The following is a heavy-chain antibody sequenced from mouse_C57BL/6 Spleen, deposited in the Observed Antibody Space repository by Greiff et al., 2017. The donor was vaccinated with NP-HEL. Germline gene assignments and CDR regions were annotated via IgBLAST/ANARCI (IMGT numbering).Heavy chain of an antibody. V-gene: IGHV3-6*01. CDR3: ASVYGSSYGWYFDV. CDR1: GYSITSGYY. CDR2: ISYDGSN. D-gene: IGHD1-1*01. Sequence: EVKLMESGPGLVKPSQSLSLTCSVTGYSITSGYYWNWIRQFPGNKLEWMGYISYDGSNNYNPSLKNRISITRDTSKNQFFLKLNSVTTEDTATYYCASVYGSSYGWYFDVWGTGTTVTVSS. J-gene: IGHJ1*03.